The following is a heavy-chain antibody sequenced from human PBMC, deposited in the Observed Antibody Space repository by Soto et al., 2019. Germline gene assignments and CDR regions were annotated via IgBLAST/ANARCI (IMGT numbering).Heavy chain of an antibody. D-gene: IGHD3-22*01. V-gene: IGHV4-31*03. J-gene: IGHJ4*02. CDR2: IYYSGST. CDR3: ARDGRSGYFDY. Sequence: SETLSLTCTVSGGSISSGGYYWSWIRQHPGKGLEWIGYIYYSGSTYYNPSLKSRVTISVDTSKNQFSLKLSSVTAADTAVYYCARDGRSGYFDYWGQGTLVTVSS. CDR1: GGSISSGGYY.